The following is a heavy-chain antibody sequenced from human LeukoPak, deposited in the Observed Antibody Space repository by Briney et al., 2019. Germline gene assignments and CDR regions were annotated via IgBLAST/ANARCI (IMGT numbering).Heavy chain of an antibody. J-gene: IGHJ4*02. V-gene: IGHV3-53*01. Sequence: GGSLRLSCATSGFTVSSNYMSWVRQAPGKGMEWVSVIYDSGTTYYADSVKGRFLIFRDTSKNTVDLQMNSLRVEDTAVYYCAGRRSSGWYAYWGQGTLVTVSS. CDR1: GFTVSSNY. CDR3: AGRRSSGWYAY. D-gene: IGHD6-19*01. CDR2: IYDSGTT.